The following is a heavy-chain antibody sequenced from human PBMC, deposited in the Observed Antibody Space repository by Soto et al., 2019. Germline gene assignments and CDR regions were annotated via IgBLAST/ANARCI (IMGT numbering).Heavy chain of an antibody. Sequence: GGSLRLSCAASGFTFSTYGMHWVRQAPGKGLEWVALISYDGSNRNSADSVKGRFTISRDNSKNTMYLQMNSLRVEDTAVYYCAKDEVRTPSLYAMDVWGQGTTVPVS. J-gene: IGHJ6*02. V-gene: IGHV3-30*18. D-gene: IGHD3-10*01. CDR3: AKDEVRTPSLYAMDV. CDR1: GFTFSTYG. CDR2: ISYDGSNR.